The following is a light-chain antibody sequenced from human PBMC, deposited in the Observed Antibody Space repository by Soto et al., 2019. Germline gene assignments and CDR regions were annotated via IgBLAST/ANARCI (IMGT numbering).Light chain of an antibody. J-gene: IGKJ1*01. V-gene: IGKV1-39*01. Sequence: DIKMTQSPSSLSASVGDRVTITCRASQSISSYLNWYQQKPGKAPKLLIYAASSLQSGVPSRFSGSGSGTDFTLTISSLQPEDFATYYCQQSYSTPPTCGQGTKVESK. CDR1: QSISSY. CDR2: AAS. CDR3: QQSYSTPPT.